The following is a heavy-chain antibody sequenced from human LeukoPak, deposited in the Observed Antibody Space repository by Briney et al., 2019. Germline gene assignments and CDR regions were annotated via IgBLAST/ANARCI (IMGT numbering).Heavy chain of an antibody. V-gene: IGHV3-30*03. D-gene: IGHD5-18*01. J-gene: IGHJ4*02. CDR3: AGDGHTGMAVYHFDY. CDR2: ISHDGSNK. Sequence: GGSLRLSCAASGLPFSKYGMQWVREAPGKGLEWVAVISHDGSNKYYADSVKGRFTISRDNSKNTLYLNMNSLRAEETAVYYCAGDGHTGMAVYHFDYWGQGGLVTVSS. CDR1: GLPFSKYG.